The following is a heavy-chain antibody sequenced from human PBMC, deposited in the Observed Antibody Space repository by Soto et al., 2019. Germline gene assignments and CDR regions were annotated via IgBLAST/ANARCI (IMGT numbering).Heavy chain of an antibody. J-gene: IGHJ6*02. V-gene: IGHV5-51*01. D-gene: IGHD5-18*01. CDR3: ARDTAMVSGVFRGMDV. CDR1: GYSFTNYW. Sequence: PGESLKISCKGSGYSFTNYWIGWVRQMPGKGMEWMGIIYPDDSDTRYSPSFQGQVTISADKSISTAYLQWSSLKASDTAMYYCARDTAMVSGVFRGMDVWGQGTTVTVSS. CDR2: IYPDDSDT.